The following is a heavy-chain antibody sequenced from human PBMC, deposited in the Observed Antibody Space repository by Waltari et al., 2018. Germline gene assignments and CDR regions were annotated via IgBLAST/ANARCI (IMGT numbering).Heavy chain of an antibody. J-gene: IGHJ4*02. Sequence: QVQLVQSGAEVKKPGASVKVSCKASGYTFTSYYMHWVRQAPGQGLGGMGIINPSGGSTSYAEKFQGRVTMTRDTSTGTVYMELSSLRSEDTAVYYCARVESRDYFDYWGQGTLVTVSS. CDR3: ARVESRDYFDY. CDR1: GYTFTSYY. CDR2: INPSGGST. V-gene: IGHV1-46*01.